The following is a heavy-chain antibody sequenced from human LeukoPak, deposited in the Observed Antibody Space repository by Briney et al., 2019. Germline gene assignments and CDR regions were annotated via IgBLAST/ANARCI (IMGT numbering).Heavy chain of an antibody. V-gene: IGHV3-21*01. Sequence: PGGSLRLSCAASGFTFSSYSMNWVRQAPGKGLEWVSSISSSSSYIYYADSVKGRFTISRDNAKNSLYLQMNSLRAEDTAVYYCARCSGMPIDDDAFGIWGQGTMVTVSS. CDR1: GFTFSSYS. CDR3: ARCSGMPIDDDAFGI. CDR2: ISSSSSYI. J-gene: IGHJ3*02. D-gene: IGHD2-15*01.